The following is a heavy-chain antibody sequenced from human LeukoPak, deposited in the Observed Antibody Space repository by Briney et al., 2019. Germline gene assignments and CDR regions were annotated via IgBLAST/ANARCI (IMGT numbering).Heavy chain of an antibody. CDR1: GFTFSSYW. J-gene: IGHJ4*02. CDR2: IKQDGSEK. Sequence: QSGGSLRLSSAASGFTFSSYWMSWVRQAPGKGLEWVANIKQDGSEKYYVDSVKGRFTISRDNSKNTLYLQMNSLRAEDTAVYYCAKDSVRGYSGYDKIDYWGQGTLVTVSS. D-gene: IGHD5-12*01. V-gene: IGHV3-7*01. CDR3: AKDSVRGYSGYDKIDY.